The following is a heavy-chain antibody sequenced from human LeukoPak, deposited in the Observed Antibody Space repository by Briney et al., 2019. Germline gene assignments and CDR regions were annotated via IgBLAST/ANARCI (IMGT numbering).Heavy chain of an antibody. CDR1: GFTFSSYG. Sequence: GRSLRLSCAASGFTFSSYGMHWVRQAPGKGLEWVAVISYDGSNKYYADSVKGRFTISRDNAKNSLYLQMNSLRAEDTAVYYCAREVGDYYYYYMDVWGKGTTVTISS. CDR3: AREVGDYYYYYMDV. CDR2: ISYDGSNK. D-gene: IGHD2-15*01. V-gene: IGHV3-30*03. J-gene: IGHJ6*03.